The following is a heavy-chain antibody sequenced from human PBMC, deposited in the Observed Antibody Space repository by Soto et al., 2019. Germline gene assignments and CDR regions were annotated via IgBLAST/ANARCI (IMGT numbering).Heavy chain of an antibody. CDR1: GGSIGTNDHY. V-gene: IGHV4-39*01. J-gene: IGHJ4*02. D-gene: IGHD2-15*01. Sequence: WETLSLTCTVSGGSIGTNDHYWGWIRRPPGKGLEWIASISYSGNTYYAPSLKSRLTMSLDTSKNQFSLRLTSVTAADAGVYFCARQMRGPLPHYGWFSPLNSWGQGIQVTVSS. CDR2: ISYSGNT. CDR3: ARQMRGPLPHYGWFSPLNS.